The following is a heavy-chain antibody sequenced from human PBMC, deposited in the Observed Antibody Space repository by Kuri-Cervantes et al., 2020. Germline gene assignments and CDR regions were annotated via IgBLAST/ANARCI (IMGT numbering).Heavy chain of an antibody. V-gene: IGHV4-61*01. J-gene: IGHJ4*02. Sequence: GSLRLSCTVSGGSVRSGSYYWSWIRQPPGKGLEWIGYIYYSGSTNYNPSLKSRVTISVDTSKNQFPLKLSSVTAADTAVYYCARGRGSWYSGYFDYWGQGTLVTVSS. D-gene: IGHD6-13*01. CDR3: ARGRGSWYSGYFDY. CDR1: GGSVRSGSYY. CDR2: IYYSGST.